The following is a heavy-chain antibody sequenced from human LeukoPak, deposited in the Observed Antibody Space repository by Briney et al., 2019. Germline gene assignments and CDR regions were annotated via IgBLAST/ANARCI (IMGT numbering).Heavy chain of an antibody. Sequence: SETLSLTCTVSGGSISSYYWSWIRQPAGKGLEWIGRIYTSGSTNYNPSLKSRVTMSVDTSKNQLSLKLSSVTAADTAVYYCARSSTTSAYYYYYYYMDVWGKGTTVTVSS. D-gene: IGHD1-1*01. CDR1: GGSISSYY. J-gene: IGHJ6*03. V-gene: IGHV4-4*07. CDR2: IYTSGST. CDR3: ARSSTTSAYYYYYYYMDV.